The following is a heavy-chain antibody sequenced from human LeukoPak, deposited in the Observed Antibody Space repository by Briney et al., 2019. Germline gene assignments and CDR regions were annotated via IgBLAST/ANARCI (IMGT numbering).Heavy chain of an antibody. CDR2: IYYSGST. Sequence: SETLSLTCSVSDGSINSGYYYWAWIRQPPGKGPEWIGSIYYSGSTYYNPSLKSRFTISVDTSKNQFSLKLSSVTAADTAVYYCVNYYDSSDYQQPNHFDYWGQGTLVTVSS. J-gene: IGHJ4*02. V-gene: IGHV4-39*01. D-gene: IGHD3-22*01. CDR3: VNYYDSSDYQQPNHFDY. CDR1: DGSINSGYYY.